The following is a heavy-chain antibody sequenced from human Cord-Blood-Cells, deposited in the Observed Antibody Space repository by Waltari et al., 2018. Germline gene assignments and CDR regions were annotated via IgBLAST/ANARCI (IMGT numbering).Heavy chain of an antibody. D-gene: IGHD2-15*01. CDR3: ARGRGWDI. J-gene: IGHJ3*02. CDR2: INDSGRT. V-gene: IGHV4-34*01. Sequence: QVQLQQWGAGRLKPSETXXXXXXXXXXXXXXXXCSCVGQPPGKGLEWIGEINDSGRTNYNPSLKSRVTISVDTSKNQFSLKLSSVTAADTAVYYCARGRGWDIWGQGTMVTVSS. CDR1: XXXXXXXX.